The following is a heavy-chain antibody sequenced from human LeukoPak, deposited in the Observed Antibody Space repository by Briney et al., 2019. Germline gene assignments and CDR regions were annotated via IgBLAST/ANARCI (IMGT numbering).Heavy chain of an antibody. CDR1: GDSISSGDYY. D-gene: IGHD6-19*01. V-gene: IGHV4-61*02. CDR2: ISSSGST. CDR3: ARETEKQWQY. Sequence: SETLCLTCTVSGDSISSGDYYWSWIRQPAGKGLEWIGRISSSGSTNYNPSLKSRVTISVDTSKNQFSLTMTSVTAADTALYYYARETEKQWQYWGQGAMVTVSS. J-gene: IGHJ3*01.